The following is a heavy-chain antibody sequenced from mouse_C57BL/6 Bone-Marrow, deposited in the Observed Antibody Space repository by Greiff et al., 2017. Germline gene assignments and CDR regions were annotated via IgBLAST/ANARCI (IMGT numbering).Heavy chain of an antibody. CDR1: GFTFSSYA. Sequence: VNVVESGEGLVKPGGSLKLSCAASGFTFSSYAMSWVRQTPEKRLEWVAYISSGGDYLYSADTVKGRFTISRDNARNTLYLQMRSLKSEDTAMYYCTREYYYGSSHYFDYWGQGTTLTVSS. V-gene: IGHV5-9-1*02. J-gene: IGHJ2*01. D-gene: IGHD1-1*01. CDR2: ISSGGDYL. CDR3: TREYYYGSSHYFDY.